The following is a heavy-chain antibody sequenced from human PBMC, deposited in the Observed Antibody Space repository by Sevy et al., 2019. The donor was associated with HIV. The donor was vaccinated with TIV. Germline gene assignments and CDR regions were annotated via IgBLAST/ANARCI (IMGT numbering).Heavy chain of an antibody. V-gene: IGHV4-34*01. CDR2: INHSGST. Sequence: SETLSLTCAVYGGSFSGYYWSWFRQPPGKGLEWIGEINHSGSTNYNPSLKSRVTISVDTSKNQFSLKLSSVTAADTAVYYCARGRYCSSTSCLRHYMDVWGKGTTVTVSS. CDR3: ARGRYCSSTSCLRHYMDV. D-gene: IGHD2-2*01. J-gene: IGHJ6*03. CDR1: GGSFSGYY.